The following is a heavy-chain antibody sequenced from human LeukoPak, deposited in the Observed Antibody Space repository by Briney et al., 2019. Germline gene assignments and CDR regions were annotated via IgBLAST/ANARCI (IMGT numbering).Heavy chain of an antibody. J-gene: IGHJ6*02. D-gene: IGHD3-3*01. V-gene: IGHV1-69*04. CDR2: IIPILGIA. CDR3: ARTERNITIFGVVIPSYYYYYYGMDV. CDR1: GGTFSSYA. Sequence: RASVKVSCKASGGTFSSYAISWVRQAPGQGLEWMGRIIPILGIANYAQKFQGRVTITADKSTSTAYMELSSLRSEDTAVYYCARTERNITIFGVVIPSYYYYYYGMDVWGQGTTVTVSS.